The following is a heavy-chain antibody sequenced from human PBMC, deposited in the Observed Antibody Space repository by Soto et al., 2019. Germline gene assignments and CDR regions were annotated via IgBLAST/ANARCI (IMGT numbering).Heavy chain of an antibody. CDR2: INPNIGGT. D-gene: IGHD3-3*01. V-gene: IGHV1-2*02. CDR3: ARDKKLVRYYGYYYGMDV. Sequence: QVQLVQSGAEVKKPGASVKVSCKASGYTFTGYYMHWVRQAPGQGLEWMGWINPNIGGTNYAQKFQGRVTMTRDTSISTAYMELSRLRSDDTAVYYWARDKKLVRYYGYYYGMDVWGQGTTVTVSS. CDR1: GYTFTGYY. J-gene: IGHJ6*02.